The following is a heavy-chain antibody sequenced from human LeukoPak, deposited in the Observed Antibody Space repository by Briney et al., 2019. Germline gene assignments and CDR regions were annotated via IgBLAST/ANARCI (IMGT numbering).Heavy chain of an antibody. CDR1: GFTFSCYG. CDR2: IYGGGGVI. Sequence: GGSLRLSCAASGFTFSCYGMYWVRQAPRKGLEWVAGIYGGGGVIKYADSVKGRFTISRDNSENILYLQTDSLRVEDTAMYYCAKDRVPDSGYDIDYWGQGTLVTVSS. D-gene: IGHD5-12*01. CDR3: AKDRVPDSGYDIDY. V-gene: IGHV3-23*03. J-gene: IGHJ4*02.